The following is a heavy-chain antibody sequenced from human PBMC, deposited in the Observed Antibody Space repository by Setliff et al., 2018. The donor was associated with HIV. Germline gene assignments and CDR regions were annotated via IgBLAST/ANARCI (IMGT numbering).Heavy chain of an antibody. J-gene: IGHJ3*02. CDR3: AMSMTTYPVSRAFDI. D-gene: IGHD4-4*01. CDR1: GGTFSSYT. V-gene: IGHV1-69*13. CDR2: IIPIFGTT. Sequence: ASVKVSCKASGGTFSSYTISWVRQAPGQGLEWMGGIIPIFGTTNYAQKFQGRGTITADESTSTAYMELSSLRSEDTAVYYCAMSMTTYPVSRAFDIWGQGTMVTVSS.